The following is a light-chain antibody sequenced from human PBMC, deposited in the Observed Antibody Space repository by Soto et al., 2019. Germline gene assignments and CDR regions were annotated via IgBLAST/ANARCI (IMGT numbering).Light chain of an antibody. Sequence: QSALTQPASVSGSLGQSITISCTGTRSDVGGYDYVSWYQHRPGEAPKLMIYDVSIRPSGVSYRFSGSKSGNTAALAISVRQAEDEGDYDCTSYTCGSNLVVFGGGTKLTVL. CDR3: TSYTCGSNLVV. V-gene: IGLV2-14*03. CDR1: RSDVGGYDY. CDR2: DVS. J-gene: IGLJ2*01.